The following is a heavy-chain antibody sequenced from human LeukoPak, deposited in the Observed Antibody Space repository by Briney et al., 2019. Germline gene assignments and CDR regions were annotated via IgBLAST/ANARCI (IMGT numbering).Heavy chain of an antibody. CDR2: ISYDGSNK. CDR3: AKAHYYGSGSSYFDY. J-gene: IGHJ4*02. Sequence: GRSLRLSCAASGFIFSSYGMHWVRQAPGKGLEWVAVISYDGSNKYYADSVKGRFTISRDNSKNTLYLQMNSLRAEDTAVYYCAKAHYYGSGSSYFDYWGQGTLVTVSS. V-gene: IGHV3-30*18. D-gene: IGHD3-10*01. CDR1: GFIFSSYG.